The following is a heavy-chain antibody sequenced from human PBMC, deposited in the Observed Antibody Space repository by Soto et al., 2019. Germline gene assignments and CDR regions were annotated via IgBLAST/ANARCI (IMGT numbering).Heavy chain of an antibody. J-gene: IGHJ4*02. CDR3: ASQSLDIAAAGTTFDY. D-gene: IGHD6-13*01. V-gene: IGHV1-69*02. CDR2: IIPILGIA. Sequence: SVKVSCKASGGTFGSYTISWVRQAPGQGLEWMGRIIPILGIANYAQKFQGRVTITADKSTSTAYMELSSLRSGDTAVYYCASQSLDIAAAGTTFDYWGQGTLVTVSS. CDR1: GGTFGSYT.